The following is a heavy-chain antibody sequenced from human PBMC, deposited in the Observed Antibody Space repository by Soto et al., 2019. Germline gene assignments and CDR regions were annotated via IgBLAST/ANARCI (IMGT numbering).Heavy chain of an antibody. CDR3: AREYCSSTSCYYNYYYYYGMDV. CDR1: GFTFSSYS. V-gene: IGHV3-21*01. J-gene: IGHJ6*02. D-gene: IGHD2-2*01. CDR2: ISSSSSYI. Sequence: GGSLRLCCAASGFTFSSYSMNWVRQAPGKGLEWVSSISSSSSYIYYADSVKGRFTISRDNAKNSLYLQMNSLRAEDTAVYYCAREYCSSTSCYYNYYYYYGMDVWGQGTTVTVSS.